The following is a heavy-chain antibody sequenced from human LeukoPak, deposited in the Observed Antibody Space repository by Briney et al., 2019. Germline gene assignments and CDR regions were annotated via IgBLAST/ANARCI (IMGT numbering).Heavy chain of an antibody. J-gene: IGHJ5*02. CDR3: ARAPNYYDSSRWRFDP. D-gene: IGHD3-22*01. Sequence: GASVKVSCKASGYTFTSYDISWVRQAPGQGLEWMGWMNPNSGNTGYAQKFQGRVTMTRNTSISTAYMELSSLRSEDTAVYYCARAPNYYDSSRWRFDPWGQGTLVTVSS. V-gene: IGHV1-8*01. CDR2: MNPNSGNT. CDR1: GYTFTSYD.